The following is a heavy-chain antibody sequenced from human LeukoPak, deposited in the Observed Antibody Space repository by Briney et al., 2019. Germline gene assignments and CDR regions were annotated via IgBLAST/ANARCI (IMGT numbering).Heavy chain of an antibody. D-gene: IGHD2-2*01. CDR1: GGSISSGGYY. Sequence: SQTLSLTCTVSGGSISSGGYYWSWIRQPPGKGLEWIGYIYHSGSTYYNPSLKSRVTISVDRSKNQFSLKLSSVTAADTAVYYCARDVGGTYCSSTSCYRNWFDPWGQGALVTVSS. V-gene: IGHV4-30-2*01. CDR2: IYHSGST. CDR3: ARDVGGTYCSSTSCYRNWFDP. J-gene: IGHJ5*02.